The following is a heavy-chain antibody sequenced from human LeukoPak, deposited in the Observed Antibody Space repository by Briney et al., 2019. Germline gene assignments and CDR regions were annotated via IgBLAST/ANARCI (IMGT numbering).Heavy chain of an antibody. D-gene: IGHD3-22*01. CDR3: ATVACDYDSSGFFDY. Sequence: GGSLILSSAAAGFSFDDYGVTWVRQAPGKGLEWVSVIYSGGSTYYADSVKGRFTISRDNYKNTLYLQMNSLRAEDTDVYYCATVACDYDSSGFFDYWGQGTLVTVSS. J-gene: IGHJ4*02. CDR2: IYSGGST. CDR1: GFSFDDYG. V-gene: IGHV3-53*01.